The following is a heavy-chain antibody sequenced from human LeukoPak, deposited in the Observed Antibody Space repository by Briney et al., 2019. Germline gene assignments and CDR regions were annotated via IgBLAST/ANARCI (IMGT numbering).Heavy chain of an antibody. Sequence: ASVKVSCTASGYTFTSYYMHWVRQAPGQGLEWMGIINPSGGSTSYAQKFQGRVTMTRDMSTSTVYMELSSLRSEDTAVYYCARDLRVVPAAMPGRGYWFDYWGQGTLVTVSS. D-gene: IGHD2-2*01. CDR1: GYTFTSYY. V-gene: IGHV1-46*01. J-gene: IGHJ4*02. CDR2: INPSGGST. CDR3: ARDLRVVPAAMPGRGYWFDY.